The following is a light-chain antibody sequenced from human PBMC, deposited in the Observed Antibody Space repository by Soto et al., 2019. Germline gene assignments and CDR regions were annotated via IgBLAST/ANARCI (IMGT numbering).Light chain of an antibody. CDR2: RTS. CDR3: QQYHTFWT. V-gene: IGKV1-5*03. Sequence: DVQVTQSPSTLSASIGDRVTITCRASESVNMWLAWYQQKPGQAPKVLIYRTSTLETGVPSRFSGSGSGTEFTLTINSLQPDVFATYYCQQYHTFWTFGQGTKVDVK. J-gene: IGKJ1*01. CDR1: ESVNMW.